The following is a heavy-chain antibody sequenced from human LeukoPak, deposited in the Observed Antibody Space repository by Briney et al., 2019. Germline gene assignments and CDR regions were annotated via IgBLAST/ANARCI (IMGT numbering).Heavy chain of an antibody. V-gene: IGHV3-66*01. Sequence: GGSLRLSCAASGFTVSSKYMSWVRQAPGKGLEWVSVIYSGGSTYYADSVKGRFTISRDNSKNTLYLQMNSLRAEDTALYYCAKESSTWNWDWGQGTLVTVSS. CDR1: GFTVSSKY. J-gene: IGHJ4*02. D-gene: IGHD6-13*01. CDR3: AKESSTWNWD. CDR2: IYSGGST.